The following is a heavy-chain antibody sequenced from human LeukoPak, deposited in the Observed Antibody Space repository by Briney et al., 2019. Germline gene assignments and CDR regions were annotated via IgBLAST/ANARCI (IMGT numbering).Heavy chain of an antibody. D-gene: IGHD2-21*02. V-gene: IGHV1-2*02. J-gene: IGHJ5*02. CDR2: INPKGGGI. CDR3: ARDTCDGGDCFNWFDL. Sequence: ASVKVSCKASGYSFTDYYIHWARQAPGQGLEWMGWINPKGGGINYAPEFQGRVTMTRDTSITTAYMELSSLRSDDTAMYYCARDTCDGGDCFNWFDLWGQGTLVTVSS. CDR1: GYSFTDYY.